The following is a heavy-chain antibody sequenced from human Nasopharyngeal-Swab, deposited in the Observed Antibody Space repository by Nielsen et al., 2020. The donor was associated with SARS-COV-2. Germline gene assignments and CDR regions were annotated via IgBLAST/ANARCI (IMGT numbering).Heavy chain of an antibody. Sequence: GESLKISCTASGFYSSNYEMNWVRQAPGKGLEWISYISSSGTTICSTESVRGRFTISRDNAENSLSLQMNSLREEDTAVYYCARASRGWSWGQGTLVTVSS. D-gene: IGHD6-19*01. J-gene: IGHJ5*02. CDR1: GFYSSNYE. CDR2: ISSSGTTI. V-gene: IGHV3-48*03. CDR3: ARASRGWS.